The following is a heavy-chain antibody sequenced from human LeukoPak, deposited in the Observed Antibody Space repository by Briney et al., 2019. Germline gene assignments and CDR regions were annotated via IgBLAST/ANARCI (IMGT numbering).Heavy chain of an antibody. Sequence: GASVKVSCKASGYTFISYGISWVRQAPGQGLEWMGWISSPNGYTKYAQKFQGRVTMTTDTSMSTAYMELGSLRSDDTAVYYCARRRAVAGVNWFDPWGQGTLVTVSS. CDR2: ISSPNGYT. D-gene: IGHD6-19*01. V-gene: IGHV1-18*01. J-gene: IGHJ5*02. CDR3: ARRRAVAGVNWFDP. CDR1: GYTFISYG.